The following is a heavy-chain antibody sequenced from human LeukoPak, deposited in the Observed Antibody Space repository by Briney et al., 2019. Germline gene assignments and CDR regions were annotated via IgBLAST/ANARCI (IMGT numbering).Heavy chain of an antibody. CDR3: ASPVVITKSFDY. CDR1: GGTFGSYA. D-gene: IGHD3-22*01. J-gene: IGHJ4*02. Sequence: ASVKVSCKASGGTFGSYAISWVRQSPGQWREWMGRIIPICGTGNDAQKFQGRVTITTDESTRTAYMEMSRLRSEDTPVYYSASPVVITKSFDYWGQGNLVTVSS. V-gene: IGHV1-69*05. CDR2: IIPICGTG.